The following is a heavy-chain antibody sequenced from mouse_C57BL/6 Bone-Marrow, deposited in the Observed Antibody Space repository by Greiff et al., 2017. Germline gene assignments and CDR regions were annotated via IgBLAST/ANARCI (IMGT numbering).Heavy chain of an antibody. J-gene: IGHJ2*01. V-gene: IGHV5-6*01. D-gene: IGHD2-3*01. CDR1: GFTFSSYG. CDR3: ARQGSYDGYYGY. CDR2: ISSGGSYT. Sequence: EVKLVESGGDLVKPGGSLKLSCAASGFTFSSYGMSWVRQTPDKRLEWVATISSGGSYTYYPDSVKGRFTISRDNAKNTLYLQMSSLKSEDTAMYYCARQGSYDGYYGYGGQGTTLTVSS.